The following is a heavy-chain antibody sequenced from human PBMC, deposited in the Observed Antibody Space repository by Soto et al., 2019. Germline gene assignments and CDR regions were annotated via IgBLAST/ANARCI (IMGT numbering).Heavy chain of an antibody. V-gene: IGHV6-1*01. CDR2: TYYRSKWYY. J-gene: IGHJ5*02. CDR1: GDSVSSNHAT. D-gene: IGHD2-8*01. CDR3: AKEVVLIGPWFDP. Sequence: SQPLSLTCAISGDSVSSNHATWDWIRQSPSRGLEWLGRTYYRSKWYYDYALSVKSRITINPDTSNNQLSLQMNSLRPEDTAVYYCAKEVVLIGPWFDPLGQGTLVTVSS.